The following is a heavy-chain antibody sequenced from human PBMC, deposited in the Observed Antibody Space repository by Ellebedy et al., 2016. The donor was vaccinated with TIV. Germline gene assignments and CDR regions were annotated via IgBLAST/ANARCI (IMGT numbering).Heavy chain of an antibody. Sequence: AASVKVSCKTSGYTFTSYDINWVRQATGQGLEWMGWMNPNSGNTGYAQKFQGRVSMTRNTSISTAYMELSSLRSEDTAVYYCARAPLAIPRDNWFDPWGQGTLVTVSS. CDR3: ARAPLAIPRDNWFDP. J-gene: IGHJ5*02. V-gene: IGHV1-8*01. D-gene: IGHD2-2*02. CDR2: MNPNSGNT. CDR1: GYTFTSYD.